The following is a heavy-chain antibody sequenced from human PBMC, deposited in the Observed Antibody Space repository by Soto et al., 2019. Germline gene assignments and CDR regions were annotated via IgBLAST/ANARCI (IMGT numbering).Heavy chain of an antibody. CDR3: ARDLSSWYGGVDY. CDR2: INAGNGNT. CDR1: GYTFTIYA. V-gene: IGHV1-3*01. Sequence: ASVKVSCKASGYTFTIYAMHWVRQAPGQRLEWMGWINAGNGNTKYSQKFQGRVTITRDTSASTAYMELSSLRSEDTAVYYCARDLSSWYGGVDYWGQGTLVTVSS. D-gene: IGHD6-13*01. J-gene: IGHJ4*02.